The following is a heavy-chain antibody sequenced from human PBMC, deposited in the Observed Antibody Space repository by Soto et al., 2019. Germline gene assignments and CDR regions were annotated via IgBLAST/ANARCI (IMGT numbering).Heavy chain of an antibody. Sequence: QVQLQESGPGLVKPSETLSLTCTVSGGSISSYYWSWIRQPPGKGLEWIGYIYYSGSTNYNPSLRSRVPVSVDTSTNQVSLKLNSMAAADTAVYYCARHNYGSGSTYFDYWGQGTLVTVSS. CDR3: ARHNYGSGSTYFDY. CDR1: GGSISSYY. D-gene: IGHD3-10*01. CDR2: IYYSGST. V-gene: IGHV4-59*08. J-gene: IGHJ4*02.